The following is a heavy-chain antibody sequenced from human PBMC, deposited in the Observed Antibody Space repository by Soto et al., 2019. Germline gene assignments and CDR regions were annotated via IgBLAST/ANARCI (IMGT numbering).Heavy chain of an antibody. V-gene: IGHV1-3*01. Sequence: ASVKVSCKASGYTFTSYAMHWVRQAPGQRLEWMGWINAGNGNTKYSQKFQGRVTITRDTSASTAYMELSSLRSEDTAVYYCARKRDGSGSYRSGYYYGMDVWGQGAKVTVSS. J-gene: IGHJ6*02. CDR2: INAGNGNT. D-gene: IGHD3-10*01. CDR1: GYTFTSYA. CDR3: ARKRDGSGSYRSGYYYGMDV.